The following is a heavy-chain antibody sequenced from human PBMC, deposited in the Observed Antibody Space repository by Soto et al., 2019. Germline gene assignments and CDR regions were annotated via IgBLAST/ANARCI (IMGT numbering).Heavy chain of an antibody. D-gene: IGHD1-7*01. V-gene: IGHV3-33*01. Sequence: QVQMVESGGGVVQPGGSLRLSCAASGFTVSRHGMHWVRQDPGKGLEWVAVIWYDGSNRYYADSVKGRFTISKDNSKNTLYLEMNTLRPEDTAIYYCAAATTWNFHFPYWGQGTQVTVSS. CDR2: IWYDGSNR. CDR1: GFTVSRHG. CDR3: AAATTWNFHFPY. J-gene: IGHJ4*02.